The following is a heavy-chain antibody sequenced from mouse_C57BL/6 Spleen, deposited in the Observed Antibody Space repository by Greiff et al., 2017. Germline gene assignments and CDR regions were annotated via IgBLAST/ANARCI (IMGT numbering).Heavy chain of an antibody. CDR2: IHPNSGST. V-gene: IGHV1-64*01. CDR1: GYTFTSYW. CDR3: ARADTTVVAPFDC. Sequence: QVQLQQPGAELVKPGASVKLSCKASGYTFTSYWMHWVKQRPGQGLEWIGMIHPNSGSTNYNEKFKSKATLTVDKSSSTAYMQLSSLTSEDSAVYYCARADTTVVAPFDCWGQGTTLTVSS. D-gene: IGHD1-1*01. J-gene: IGHJ2*01.